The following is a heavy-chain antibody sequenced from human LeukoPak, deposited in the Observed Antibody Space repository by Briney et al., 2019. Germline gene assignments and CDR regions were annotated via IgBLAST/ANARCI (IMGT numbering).Heavy chain of an antibody. CDR3: ARAAGKVDYYYYMDV. CDR1: GYTFTGYY. D-gene: IGHD6-13*01. CDR2: INPNSGGT. Sequence: GASVKVSCKASGYTFTGYYMHWVRQAPGQGLEWMGWINPNSGGTNYAQKFQGRVTMTRDTSISTAYMELSRLRSDDTAVYYCARAAGKVDYYYYMDVWGKGTTVTVSS. V-gene: IGHV1-2*02. J-gene: IGHJ6*03.